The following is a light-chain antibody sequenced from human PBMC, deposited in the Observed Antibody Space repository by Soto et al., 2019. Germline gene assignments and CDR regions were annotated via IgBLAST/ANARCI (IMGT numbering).Light chain of an antibody. CDR1: QSVRSN. V-gene: IGKV3-15*01. Sequence: EIVMTQSPATLSVSPGERATLSCRASQSVRSNLAWYQQKPGQAPRLLIYGASTRATGIPARFSGSGSGTEFTHTDSSLQSEDFAFYYCQPYNNWPPITFGQGTRLEIK. CDR3: QPYNNWPPIT. J-gene: IGKJ5*01. CDR2: GAS.